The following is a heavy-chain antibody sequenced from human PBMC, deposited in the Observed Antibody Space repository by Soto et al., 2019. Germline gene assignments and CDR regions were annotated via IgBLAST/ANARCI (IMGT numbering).Heavy chain of an antibody. D-gene: IGHD3-3*01. CDR3: AGGLLRYYDFWSGYYANGMDV. CDR2: ISSSSSYI. CDR1: GFTFSSYS. J-gene: IGHJ6*02. V-gene: IGHV3-21*01. Sequence: GGSLRLSCAASGFTFSSYSMNWVRQAPGKGLEWVSSISSSSSYIYYADSVKGRFTISRDNAKNSLYLQMNSLRAEDTAVYYCAGGLLRYYDFWSGYYANGMDVWGQGTTVTVSS.